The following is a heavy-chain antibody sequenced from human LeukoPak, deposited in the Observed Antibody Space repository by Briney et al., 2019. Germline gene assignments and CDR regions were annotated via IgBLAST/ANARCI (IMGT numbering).Heavy chain of an antibody. D-gene: IGHD6-19*01. CDR1: GFTFSGYW. CDR3: ARGLAVAGSSWFDP. CDR2: INSDGSSR. J-gene: IGHJ5*02. V-gene: IGHV3-74*01. Sequence: QSGGSLRLSCAASGFTFSGYWMHWVRQVPGKGLVWVSRINSDGSSRSYVDSVMGRFTISRDNAKNTLYLQLDSLRAEDTAVYYCARGLAVAGSSWFDPWGQGTLVSVSS.